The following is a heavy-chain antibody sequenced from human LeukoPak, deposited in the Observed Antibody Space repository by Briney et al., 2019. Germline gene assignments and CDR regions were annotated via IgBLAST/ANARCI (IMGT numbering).Heavy chain of an antibody. CDR1: GFTFSSYA. V-gene: IGHV3-30*04. Sequence: PGRSLRLSCAASGFTFSSYAMHWVRQAPGKGLEWVAVISYDGSNKYYADSVKGRFTISRDNSKNTLYLQMNSLRAEDTAVYYCAKDRPLEDDILTGYQDYWGQGTLVTVSS. J-gene: IGHJ4*02. CDR3: AKDRPLEDDILTGYQDY. CDR2: ISYDGSNK. D-gene: IGHD3-9*01.